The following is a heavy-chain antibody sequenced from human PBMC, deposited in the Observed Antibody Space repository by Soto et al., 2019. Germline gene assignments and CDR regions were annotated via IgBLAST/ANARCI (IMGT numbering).Heavy chain of an antibody. CDR3: ARDGAGAYGLGWFDP. V-gene: IGHV4-31*03. D-gene: IGHD2-21*01. J-gene: IGHJ5*02. CDR1: GDSISRGGYY. CDR2: IYHSGST. Sequence: QVQLKESGPGLVKPSQTLSLTCTVSGDSISRGGYYWNWLRQHPRKGLEWIGYIYHSGSTIYNPSLKSRVPISVDTSKNRLSPELSNVTAADTAVYYCARDGAGAYGLGWFDPWGQGILVTVSS.